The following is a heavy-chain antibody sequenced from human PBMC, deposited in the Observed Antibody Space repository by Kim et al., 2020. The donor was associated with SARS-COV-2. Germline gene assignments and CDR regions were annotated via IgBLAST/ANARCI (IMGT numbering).Heavy chain of an antibody. CDR3: ARDGSGSYYFYYYYGMDV. Sequence: GGSLRLSCAASGFTFSSYGMHWVRQAPGKGLEWVAVISYDGSNKYYADSVKGRFTISRDNSKNTLYLQMNSLRAEDTAVYYCARDGSGSYYFYYYYGMDVWGQGTTVTVSS. D-gene: IGHD1-26*01. CDR2: ISYDGSNK. CDR1: GFTFSSYG. V-gene: IGHV3-33*05. J-gene: IGHJ6*02.